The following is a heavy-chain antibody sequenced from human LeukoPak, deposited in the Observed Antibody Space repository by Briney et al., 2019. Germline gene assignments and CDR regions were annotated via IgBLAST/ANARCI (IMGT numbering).Heavy chain of an antibody. CDR1: GFSFSTSP. V-gene: IGHV3-23*01. CDR2: MNNGPGAT. D-gene: IGHD5-12*01. CDR3: AKTHYDLLDV. J-gene: IGHJ6*02. Sequence: GGSLGLSCAASGFSFSTSPMSWVRQPPGKGLEWVSAMNNGPGATFYRDSVRGRFTISRDDSKSTLYLQMNSLRAEDTGTYYCAKTHYDLLDVWGQGTTVTVSS.